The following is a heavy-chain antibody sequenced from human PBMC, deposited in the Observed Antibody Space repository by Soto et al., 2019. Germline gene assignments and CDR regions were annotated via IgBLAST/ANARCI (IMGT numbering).Heavy chain of an antibody. CDR1: GFTFSSYA. J-gene: IGHJ5*02. CDR3: ARDWEAKQLASPNWFDP. D-gene: IGHD6-6*01. Sequence: PGGSLRLSCAASGFTFSSYAMSWVRQAPGKGLEWVAAISGGGGSTYYADSVKGRFTISRDNSKNTLYLQMNSLRAEDTAVYYCARDWEAKQLASPNWFDPWGQGTLVTVSS. CDR2: ISGGGGST. V-gene: IGHV3-23*01.